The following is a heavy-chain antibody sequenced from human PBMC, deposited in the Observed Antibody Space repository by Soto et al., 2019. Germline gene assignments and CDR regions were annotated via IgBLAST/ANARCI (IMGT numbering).Heavy chain of an antibody. CDR2: ISYDGSNK. V-gene: IGHV3-30-3*01. CDR3: VTKGGGPTVTTYYYSYGMDV. D-gene: IGHD4-17*01. J-gene: IGHJ6*02. CDR1: GFTFSSYA. Sequence: QVQLVESGGGVVQPGRSLRLSCAASGFTFSSYAMHWVRQAPGKGLEWVAVISYDGSNKYYADSVKGRFTISRDNSKNTLYLQMNSLRAEDTAVYYCVTKGGGPTVTTYYYSYGMDVWGQGTTVTVSS.